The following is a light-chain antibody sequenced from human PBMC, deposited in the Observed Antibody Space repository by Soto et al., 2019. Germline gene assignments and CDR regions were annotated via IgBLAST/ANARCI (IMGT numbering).Light chain of an antibody. Sequence: QSALTQPASVSGSPGQSITISCTGTSSDVGGYNYVSWYQQHPGKAPKFMIYEVSNRPSGVSNRFSGSKSGNTASLTISGLQAEDEADYYCSSYTTSSTHWVFGGGTKLPVL. V-gene: IGLV2-14*01. CDR2: EVS. J-gene: IGLJ3*02. CDR1: SSDVGGYNY. CDR3: SSYTTSSTHWV.